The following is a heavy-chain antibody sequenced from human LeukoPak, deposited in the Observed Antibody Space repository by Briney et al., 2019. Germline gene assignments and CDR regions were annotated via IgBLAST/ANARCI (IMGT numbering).Heavy chain of an antibody. J-gene: IGHJ4*02. V-gene: IGHV3-30-3*01. Sequence: GGSLRLPCAASGFTFSSYAMHWVRQAPGKGLEWVAVISYDGSNKYYADSVKGRFTISRDNSKNTLYLQMSSLRAEDTAVYYCARSDYYDSSGYYDYWGQGTLVTVSS. D-gene: IGHD3-22*01. CDR3: ARSDYYDSSGYYDY. CDR2: ISYDGSNK. CDR1: GFTFSSYA.